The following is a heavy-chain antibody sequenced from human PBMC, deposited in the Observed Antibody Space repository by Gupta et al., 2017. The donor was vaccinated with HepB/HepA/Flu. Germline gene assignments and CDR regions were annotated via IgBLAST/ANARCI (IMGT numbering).Heavy chain of an antibody. Sequence: QLQLHESGPGLVKPSETLSLTCTVSGGSITSTTYYWGWIRQPPGKGLEWIGTIYHSGSTDYNPSLKSRVTISVDTSKNQFSLKLNSVTAADTAVYYCARRAYSGSYFVTFYFDYWGQGTLVTVSS. J-gene: IGHJ4*02. CDR3: ARRAYSGSYFVTFYFDY. D-gene: IGHD1-26*01. CDR1: GGSITSTTYY. CDR2: IYHSGST. V-gene: IGHV4-39*01.